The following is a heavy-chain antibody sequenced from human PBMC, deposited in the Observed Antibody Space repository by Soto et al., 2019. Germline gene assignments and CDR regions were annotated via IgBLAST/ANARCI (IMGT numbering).Heavy chain of an antibody. CDR1: VYSIISGYY. CDR3: ERVIAADGLLDSNWLET. D-gene: IGHD6-13*01. CDR2: IYHSGST. V-gene: IGHV4-38-2*02. J-gene: IGHJ5*02. Sequence: SSTXSLTCSVSVYSIISGYYFFWIRQPPGKGLECIGSIYHSGSTYYNPSLKSRVTISVDTSKNQFSLKLSSVTAADTAVYYCERVIAADGLLDSNWLETWGPGTLVKVYS.